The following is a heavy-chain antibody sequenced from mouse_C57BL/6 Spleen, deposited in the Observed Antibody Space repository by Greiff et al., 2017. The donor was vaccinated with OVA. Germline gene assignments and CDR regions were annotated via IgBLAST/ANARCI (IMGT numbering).Heavy chain of an antibody. D-gene: IGHD1-1*01. V-gene: IGHV1-64*01. CDR2: LHPNSGST. J-gene: IGHJ1*03. CDR3: TNFPITTVVATKDFDV. CDR1: GYTFTSYW. Sequence: VQLQQPGAELVKPGASVKLSCKASGYTFTSYWMHWVKQRPGQGLEWIGMLHPNSGSTNYNEKFKSKATLTVDKSSSTAYMQLSSLTSEDSAVYYCTNFPITTVVATKDFDVWGTGTTVTVSS.